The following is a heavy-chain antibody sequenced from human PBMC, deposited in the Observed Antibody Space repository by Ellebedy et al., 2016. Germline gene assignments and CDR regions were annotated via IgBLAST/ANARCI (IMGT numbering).Heavy chain of an antibody. D-gene: IGHD3-22*01. V-gene: IGHV3-11*01. CDR2: ISSSGSSK. CDR3: APRDSSGNDYFQH. CDR1: GFTFSDYY. J-gene: IGHJ1*01. Sequence: GGSLRLSCEASGFTFSDYYMTRIRQAPGKGLEWVSYISSSGSSKYYADSVKGRFIISRDNAKNSLYLQMNSLIAEDSAVYYCAPRDSSGNDYFQHWGQGTLVTVSS.